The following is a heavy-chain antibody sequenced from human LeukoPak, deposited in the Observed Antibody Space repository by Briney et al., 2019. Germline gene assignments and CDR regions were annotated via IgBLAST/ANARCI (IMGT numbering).Heavy chain of an antibody. Sequence: SQTLSLTCAISGDSVSSDSVTWNWIRQSPSRGLEWLGRTYYRSTWYNDYAVSVRGRMTVYPDTSKNQFSLHLNSVTPEDTAVYYCARRLTQYDCFDPWGQGILVTVSS. CDR1: GDSVSSDSVT. CDR2: TYYRSTWYN. D-gene: IGHD2-2*01. CDR3: ARRLTQYDCFDP. V-gene: IGHV6-1*01. J-gene: IGHJ5*02.